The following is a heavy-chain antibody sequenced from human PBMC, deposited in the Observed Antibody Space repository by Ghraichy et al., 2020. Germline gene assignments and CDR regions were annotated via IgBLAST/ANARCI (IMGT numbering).Heavy chain of an antibody. CDR1: GYTFSSYY. J-gene: IGHJ4*02. Sequence: ASVKVSCKASGYTFSSYYIHWVRRAPGQGLEWMGRIISSGGSTIYAQKFQGRVTMTRDTSTNTVYMELSSLRSEDTAVYYCTRDNSAWSFDYWGQGTLVTVSS. D-gene: IGHD6-19*01. V-gene: IGHV1-46*01. CDR3: TRDNSAWSFDY. CDR2: IISSGGST.